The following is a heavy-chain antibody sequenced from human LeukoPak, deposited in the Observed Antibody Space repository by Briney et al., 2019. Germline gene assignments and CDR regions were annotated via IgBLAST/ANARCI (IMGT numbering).Heavy chain of an antibody. V-gene: IGHV3-48*04. CDR3: ATGRPHNAALFDH. J-gene: IGHJ4*02. CDR1: GFTFNSST. CDR2: ISTGSSSI. Sequence: QPGGSLRLSCAASGFTFNSSTLSWVRQAPGKGLEWVSYISTGSSSIYYTDSVKGRFTISRDNANNSLYLQMNNLRAEDTAVYYCATGRPHNAALFDHWGQGTLVTVSS. D-gene: IGHD1-14*01.